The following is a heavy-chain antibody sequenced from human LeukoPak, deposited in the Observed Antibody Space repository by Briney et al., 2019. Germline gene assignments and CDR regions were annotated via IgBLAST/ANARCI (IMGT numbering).Heavy chain of an antibody. CDR3: ARHGLEPTSFYYYMDV. CDR2: IYYSGST. J-gene: IGHJ6*03. V-gene: IGHV4-59*08. Sequence: NPSETLSLTCAVSGGSISSYYWSWIRQPPGKALEWIGYIYYSGSTNYNPSLKSRVTISVDTSKNQFSLKVSSVTAADTAVYYCARHGLEPTSFYYYMDVWGKGTTVTVSS. CDR1: GGSISSYY. D-gene: IGHD1-1*01.